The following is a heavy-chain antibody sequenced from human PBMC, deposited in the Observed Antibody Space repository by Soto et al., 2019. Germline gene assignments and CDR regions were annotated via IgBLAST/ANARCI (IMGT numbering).Heavy chain of an antibody. CDR3: ARDKDRQQLGGNYYYGIDV. CDR1: GGTFANSP. Sequence: QVQLVQSGAEGKKPGSSVTVSCKASGGTFANSPITWVRQAPGQGLEWMGGIIPMFPTPDYAQKFQGRVTITADESTSTAYMELTSLRSEDTAVYYCARDKDRQQLGGNYYYGIDVWGQGTTVTVSS. J-gene: IGHJ6*02. CDR2: IIPMFPTP. D-gene: IGHD3-3*02. V-gene: IGHV1-69*12.